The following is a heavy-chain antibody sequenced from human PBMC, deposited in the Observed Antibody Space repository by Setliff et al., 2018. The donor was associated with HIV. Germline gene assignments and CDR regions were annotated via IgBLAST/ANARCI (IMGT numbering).Heavy chain of an antibody. D-gene: IGHD1-26*01. CDR2: INTETGNP. CDR3: ARVGSYWSTFDY. V-gene: IGHV7-4-1*02. Sequence: ASVKVSCKASGGTFSSYAISWVRQAPGQGLEWMGWINTETGNPMYAQGFRGRFVFSLDTSVSTAYLQITSLKTEDTAMYYCARVGSYWSTFDYWGQGALVTVS. J-gene: IGHJ4*02. CDR1: GGTFSSYA.